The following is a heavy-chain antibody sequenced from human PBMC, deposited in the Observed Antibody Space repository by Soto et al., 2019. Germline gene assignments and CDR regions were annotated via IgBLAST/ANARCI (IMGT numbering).Heavy chain of an antibody. D-gene: IGHD6-19*01. CDR1: GGSISSYY. Sequence: SETLSLTCTVSGGSISSYYWSWIRQPPGKGLEWIGYIYYSGSTSYNPSLKSRVTISVDTSKNQFSLKLSSVTAADTAVYYCARDRSGWDDAFDIWGQGTMVTVSS. V-gene: IGHV4-59*12. CDR3: ARDRSGWDDAFDI. J-gene: IGHJ3*02. CDR2: IYYSGST.